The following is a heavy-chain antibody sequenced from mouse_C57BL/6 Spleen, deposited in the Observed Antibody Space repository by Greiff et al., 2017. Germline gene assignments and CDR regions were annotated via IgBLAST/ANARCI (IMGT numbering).Heavy chain of an antibody. Sequence: QVQLQQSGAELVRPGASVKLSCKASGYTFTDYYINWVKQRPGQGLEWISRIYPGSGNAYYNEKFKGKATLTAEKSSSPAYMQPSSLTSEDSAVYFCERSNYGLAYWGQGTLVTVSA. J-gene: IGHJ3*01. CDR3: ERSNYGLAY. CDR1: GYTFTDYY. V-gene: IGHV1-76*01. CDR2: IYPGSGNA. D-gene: IGHD2-5*01.